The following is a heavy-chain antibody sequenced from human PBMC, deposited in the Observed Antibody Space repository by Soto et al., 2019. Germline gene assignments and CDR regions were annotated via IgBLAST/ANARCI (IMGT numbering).Heavy chain of an antibody. D-gene: IGHD1-20*01. CDR3: ARGSSYNWNLPPHY. CDR1: GYTFTSYD. Sequence: GASVKDSCKASGYTFTSYDINWVRQATGQGLEWMGWMNPNSGNTGYAQKFQGRVTMTRNTSISTAYMELSSLRSEDTAVYYCARGSSYNWNLPPHYWGQGTLVTVSS. J-gene: IGHJ4*02. CDR2: MNPNSGNT. V-gene: IGHV1-8*01.